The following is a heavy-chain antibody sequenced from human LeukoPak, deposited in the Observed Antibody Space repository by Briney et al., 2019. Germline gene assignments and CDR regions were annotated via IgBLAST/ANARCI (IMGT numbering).Heavy chain of an antibody. V-gene: IGHV1-18*01. J-gene: IGHJ5*02. D-gene: IGHD3-3*02. CDR2: ISAYNGNT. CDR1: GYTFTSYG. Sequence: ASVKVSCKASGYTFTSYGISWVRQAPGQGLEGMGWISAYNGNTNYAQKFQGRVTMTTDTSTSRANMELRSLRSDHTAVYYCARDESSHLKKENWFDPWGQGALVTVSS. CDR3: ARDESSHLKKENWFDP.